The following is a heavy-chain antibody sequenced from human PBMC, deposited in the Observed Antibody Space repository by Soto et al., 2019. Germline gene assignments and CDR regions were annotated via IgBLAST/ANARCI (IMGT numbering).Heavy chain of an antibody. CDR1: GFTFSSFS. V-gene: IGHV3-48*02. J-gene: IGHJ4*02. D-gene: IGHD3-3*01. Sequence: WGSLRLSCAASGFTFSSFSMSWVRQAPGKGLEWVSYISRSSSTIYYADSVKGRFTISRDNAENSLYLQMNSLGDEDTAVYYCARADYDFWSGSAHTQYYFDYWGQGTLVTVSS. CDR2: ISRSSSTI. CDR3: ARADYDFWSGSAHTQYYFDY.